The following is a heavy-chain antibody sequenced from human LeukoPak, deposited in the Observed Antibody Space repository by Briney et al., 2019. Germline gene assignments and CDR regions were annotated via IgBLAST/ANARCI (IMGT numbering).Heavy chain of an antibody. CDR1: GFTFGDYV. D-gene: IGHD3-9*01. Sequence: GGSLRLSCTASGFTFGDYVMSWVRQAPGKGLEWVSAISGSGGSTYYADSVKGRFTISRDNSKNTLYLQMNSLRAEDTAVYYCAKDGLTGYYTAWFDPWGQGTLVTVSS. CDR3: AKDGLTGYYTAWFDP. V-gene: IGHV3-23*01. CDR2: ISGSGGST. J-gene: IGHJ5*02.